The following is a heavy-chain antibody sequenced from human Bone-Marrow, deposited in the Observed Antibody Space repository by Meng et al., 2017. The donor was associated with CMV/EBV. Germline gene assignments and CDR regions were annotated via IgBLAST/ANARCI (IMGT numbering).Heavy chain of an antibody. CDR1: GGAISSGDYS. CDR3: ARWAYYYDSSGLDY. J-gene: IGHJ4*02. CDR2: IYYSGGT. Sequence: VPLQEAGPGLVKPSHALSLNCTVSGGAISSGDYSWSWIRQPPGKGLEWMGDIYYSGGTYYNPSLKSRVTISVDTSKNQFSLKLSSVTAADTAVYYCARWAYYYDSSGLDYWGQGTLVTVSS. V-gene: IGHV4-30-4*08. D-gene: IGHD3-22*01.